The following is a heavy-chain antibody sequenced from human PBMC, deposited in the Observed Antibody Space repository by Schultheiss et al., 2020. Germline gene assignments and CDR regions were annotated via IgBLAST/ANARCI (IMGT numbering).Heavy chain of an antibody. D-gene: IGHD3-22*01. CDR1: GGSISSGGYY. CDR3: ARDDSARFDP. CDR2: IYYSGST. Sequence: SQTLSLTCTVSGGSISSGGYYWSWIRQHPGKGLEWIGYIYYSGSTYYNPSLKSRVTISVDTSKNQFSLKLSSVTAADTAVYYCARDDSARFDPWGQGTLVNVYS. J-gene: IGHJ5*02. V-gene: IGHV4-31*03.